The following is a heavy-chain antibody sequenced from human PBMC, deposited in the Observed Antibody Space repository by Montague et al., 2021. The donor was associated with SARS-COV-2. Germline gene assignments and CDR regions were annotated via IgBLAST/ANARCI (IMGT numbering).Heavy chain of an antibody. CDR1: GFSLSTSGVG. V-gene: IGHV2-5*02. CDR2: IYWDADK. CDR3: AHVGTACSGGSCYAKIEGWYFDL. D-gene: IGHD2-15*01. J-gene: IGHJ2*01. Sequence: PALVKPTQTLTLTCTFSGFSLSTSGVGVGWIRHPPGKALEWLALIYWDADKRYSPSLKSRLTITKDNSKNQVVLTMTNMDPVDTATNYFAHVGTACSGGSCYAKIEGWYFDLWGRGTLVTVSS.